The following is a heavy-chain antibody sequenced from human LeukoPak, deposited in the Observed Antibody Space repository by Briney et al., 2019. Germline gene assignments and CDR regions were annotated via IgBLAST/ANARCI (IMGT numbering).Heavy chain of an antibody. J-gene: IGHJ4*02. CDR2: ISAYNGNT. CDR3: ARGLFYDSSGYRPFDY. V-gene: IGHV1-18*01. D-gene: IGHD3-22*01. CDR1: GYTVTSYG. Sequence: ASVKVSCKASGYTVTSYGISWVRQAPGQRLKELGWISAYNGNTNYAQKLQGRVTMTTDTSTSTAYMELRSLRSDDTAVYYCARGLFYDSSGYRPFDYWGQGTLVTVSS.